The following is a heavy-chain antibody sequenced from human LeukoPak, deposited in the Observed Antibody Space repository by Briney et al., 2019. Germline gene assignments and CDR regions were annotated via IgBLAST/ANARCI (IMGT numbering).Heavy chain of an antibody. J-gene: IGHJ6*03. CDR2: ISSSGSTI. Sequence: GGSLRLSCAASGFTFSSYEMNWVRQAPGKGLEWVSYISSSGSTIYYADSVKGRFTISRDNAKNSLDLQMNSLRAEDTAVYDCARSEGRIAAAGTLYMDVWGKGTTVTVSS. CDR1: GFTFSSYE. CDR3: ARSEGRIAAAGTLYMDV. D-gene: IGHD6-13*01. V-gene: IGHV3-48*03.